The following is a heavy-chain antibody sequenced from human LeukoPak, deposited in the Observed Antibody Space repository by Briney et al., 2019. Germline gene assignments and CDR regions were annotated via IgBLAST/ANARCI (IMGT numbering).Heavy chain of an antibody. D-gene: IGHD3-10*01. Sequence: SVKVSCKASGGTFSSYAISWVRQAPGQGLEWMGRIIPILGIVNYAQKFQGRVTITADKSTSTAYMELSSLRSEDTAVYYCASLYGSGSYPNYYYYGMDVWGQGTTVTVSS. CDR2: IIPILGIV. CDR3: ASLYGSGSYPNYYYYGMDV. CDR1: GGTFSSYA. V-gene: IGHV1-69*04. J-gene: IGHJ6*02.